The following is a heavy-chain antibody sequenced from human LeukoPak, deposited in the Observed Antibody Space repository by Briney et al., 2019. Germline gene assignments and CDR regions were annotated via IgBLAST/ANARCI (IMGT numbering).Heavy chain of an antibody. CDR1: GFTFSYYW. V-gene: IGHV3-7*01. D-gene: IGHD3-16*01. CDR3: ARVGALLLQRVFDY. J-gene: IGHJ4*02. Sequence: GGSLRLSCAASGFTFSYYWMTWVRQVPGKGLEWVANINRGGNEVHYVDSVKGRFTISRYNAKNSLYLQLDSLRVEDTAVYYCARVGALLLQRVFDYWGQGTLVTVSS. CDR2: INRGGNEV.